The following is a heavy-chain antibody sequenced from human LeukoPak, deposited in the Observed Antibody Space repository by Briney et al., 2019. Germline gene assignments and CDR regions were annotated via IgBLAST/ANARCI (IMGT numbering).Heavy chain of an antibody. J-gene: IGHJ6*02. CDR1: GYTFTGYY. D-gene: IGHD3-16*01. CDR2: INPNSGGT. Sequence: ASVKVSCKASGYTFTGYYMHWVRQAPGQGLEWMGWINPNSGGTNYAQKFQGRVTMTRDTSISTAYMELSRLRSDDTAVYYCATPMGGYGVGMDVWGQGTTATVSS. CDR3: ATPMGGYGVGMDV. V-gene: IGHV1-2*02.